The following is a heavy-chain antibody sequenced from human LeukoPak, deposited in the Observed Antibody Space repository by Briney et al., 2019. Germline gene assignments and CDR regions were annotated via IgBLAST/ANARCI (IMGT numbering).Heavy chain of an antibody. CDR2: ITWNRDNI. J-gene: IGHJ6*02. V-gene: IGHV3-9*01. CDR1: GFTFDDYA. CDR3: AREKGSGYYYYGLDV. D-gene: IGHD3-10*01. Sequence: GGSLRLSCAASGFTFDDYAMHWVRQAPGKGLEWVSGITWNRDNIGYGDSVKGRFTISRDNVKNVLYLQMTSLRPEDTALYYCAREKGSGYYYYGLDVWGQGTTVTVSS.